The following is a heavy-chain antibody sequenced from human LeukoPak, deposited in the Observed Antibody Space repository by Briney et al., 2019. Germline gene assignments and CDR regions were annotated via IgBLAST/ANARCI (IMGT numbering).Heavy chain of an antibody. D-gene: IGHD6-19*01. CDR1: GFTLSSYW. J-gene: IGHJ4*02. CDR3: ARDHAWLAY. V-gene: IGHV3-7*01. Sequence: GGSLRLSCAASGFTLSSYWMSWVRQAPGKGLEWVANIKQDGSEKYYVDSVKGRFTISRDNAKNSLYLQMNSLRAEDTAVYYCARDHAWLAYWGQGTLVTVSS. CDR2: IKQDGSEK.